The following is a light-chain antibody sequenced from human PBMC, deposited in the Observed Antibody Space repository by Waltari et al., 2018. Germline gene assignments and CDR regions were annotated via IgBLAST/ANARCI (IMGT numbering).Light chain of an antibody. V-gene: IGKV1-39*01. CDR2: SAS. CDR3: QQSYSTQT. J-gene: IGKJ1*01. CDR1: QTISNY. Sequence: DIQMTQSPSSLSASVGDRVTITCRASQTISNYLNWYQQKPGKAPKLLIYSASTLQSGVPSRFSGSRYGTDFTLTISSLQPEDCATYYCQQSYSTQTFGQGTKVEVK.